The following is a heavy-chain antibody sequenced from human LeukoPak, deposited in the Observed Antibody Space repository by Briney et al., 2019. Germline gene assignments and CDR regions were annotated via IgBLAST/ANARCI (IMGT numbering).Heavy chain of an antibody. J-gene: IGHJ4*02. D-gene: IGHD6-6*01. V-gene: IGHV1-18*01. CDR1: GYTFTRYG. CDR2: ISAYNGNT. CDR3: ARGWAAPRFDY. Sequence: ASVKVSCKASGYTFTRYGISWVRQAPGQGLEWMGWISAYNGNTNYAQKLQGRVTLTTDTSTSTAYMELRSLRSEDTAVYYCARGWAAPRFDYWGQGTLVTVSS.